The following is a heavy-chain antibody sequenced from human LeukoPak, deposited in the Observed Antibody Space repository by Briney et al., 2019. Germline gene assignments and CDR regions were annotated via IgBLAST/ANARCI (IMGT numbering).Heavy chain of an antibody. CDR2: VWYDGSNK. CDR3: ARDPKYSNSWFFDY. Sequence: PGGPLRLSCAASGFTFSFYSMNWVRQAPGKGLEWVAVVWYDGSNKHYADSVKGRFTISRDNSNNTLYLQMNSLRAEDTAVYYCARDPKYSNSWFFDYWGQGTLVTVSS. J-gene: IGHJ4*02. V-gene: IGHV3-33*08. CDR1: GFTFSFYS. D-gene: IGHD6-13*01.